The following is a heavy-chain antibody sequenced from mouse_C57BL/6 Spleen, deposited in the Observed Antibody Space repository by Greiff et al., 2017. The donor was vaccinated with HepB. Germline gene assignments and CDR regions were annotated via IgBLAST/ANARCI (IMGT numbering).Heavy chain of an antibody. CDR3: ARHEEDYAMDY. J-gene: IGHJ4*01. Sequence: EVQVVESGGGLVKPGGSLKLSCAASGFTFSSYTMSWVRQTPEKRLEWVATISGGGGNTYYPDSVKGRFTISRDNAKNTLYLQMSSLRSEDTALYYCARHEEDYAMDYWGQGTSVTVSS. CDR1: GFTFSSYT. V-gene: IGHV5-9*01. CDR2: ISGGGGNT.